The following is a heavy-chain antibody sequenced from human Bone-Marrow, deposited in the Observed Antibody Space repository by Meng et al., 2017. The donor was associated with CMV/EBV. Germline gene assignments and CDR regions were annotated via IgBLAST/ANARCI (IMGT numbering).Heavy chain of an antibody. J-gene: IGHJ4*02. CDR2: IYYSGST. Sequence: SETLSLTCTVSGGSINSYYWSWIRQPPGKGLEWIGYIYYSGSTNYNPSLESRVTISIDTSKNQFSLKLTSVTAADTAVYYCASDRLGIQFDYWGQGTLVTVSS. V-gene: IGHV4-59*12. CDR1: GGSINSYY. CDR3: ASDRLGIQFDY. D-gene: IGHD6-13*01.